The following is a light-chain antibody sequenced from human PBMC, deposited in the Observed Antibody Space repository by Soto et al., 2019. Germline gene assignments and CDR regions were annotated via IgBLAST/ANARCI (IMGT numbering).Light chain of an antibody. V-gene: IGKV3-11*01. CDR2: DAS. CDR1: QNINKY. CDR3: QQRSNWPIT. Sequence: EIVLTQSPGTLSLSPGERATLSCRTSQNINKYLAWYQQKPGQAPRLLIYDASNRATGIPARFSGSGSGTDFTLTISSLEPEDFAVYYCQQRSNWPITFGQGTRREIK. J-gene: IGKJ5*01.